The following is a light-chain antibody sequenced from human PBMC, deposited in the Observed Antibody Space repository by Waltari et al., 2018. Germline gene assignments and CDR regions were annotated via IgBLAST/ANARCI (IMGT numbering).Light chain of an antibody. J-gene: IGKJ4*01. V-gene: IGKV1-33*01. CDR1: QDMRNH. CDR2: DAS. CDR3: QQYGSPPSVT. Sequence: DIQMTQSPSSLSASVGDRVTITCQASQDMRNHLNWYQQKPGKAPKLLIYDASYLEIGVPSRFSGSGSGTEFTLPISSLQPEDIATYYCQQYGSPPSVTFGGGTKVEIK.